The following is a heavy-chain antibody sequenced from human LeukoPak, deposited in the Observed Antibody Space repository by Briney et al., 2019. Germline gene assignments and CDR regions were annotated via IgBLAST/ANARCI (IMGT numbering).Heavy chain of an antibody. CDR3: AKRGSYFGGFDY. V-gene: IGHV3-23*01. D-gene: IGHD3-10*01. J-gene: IGHJ4*02. CDR2: ISGSGEST. Sequence: PGGTLRLSCAASGFAFSNFDMSWVRQAPGKGLEGVSAISGSGESTFYAESVKGRFTISRDNSKNTLYLQMNGLRGEDTAIYYCAKRGSYFGGFDYWGQGTLLTVPS. CDR1: GFAFSNFD.